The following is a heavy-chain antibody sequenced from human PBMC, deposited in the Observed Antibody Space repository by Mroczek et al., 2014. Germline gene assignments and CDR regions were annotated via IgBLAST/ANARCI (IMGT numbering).Heavy chain of an antibody. Sequence: EVQLLETGGGLVQPGGSLRLSCAASGFTFSSYSMNWVRQAPGKGLEWVSYISSSSSTIYYADSVKGRFTISRDNAKNSLYLQMNSLRAEDTAVYYCARDGESGDCTNGVCPNYYYYYGMDVWGQGTHGHRL. CDR2: ISSSSSTI. CDR3: ARDGESGDCTNGVCPNYYYYYGMDV. J-gene: IGHJ6*02. V-gene: IGHV3-48*01. D-gene: IGHD2-8*01. CDR1: GFTFSSYS.